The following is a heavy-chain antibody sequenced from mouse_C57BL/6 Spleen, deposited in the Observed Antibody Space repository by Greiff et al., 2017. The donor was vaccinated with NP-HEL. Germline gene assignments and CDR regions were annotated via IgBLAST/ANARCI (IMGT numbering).Heavy chain of an antibody. CDR2: INPNNGGT. CDR1: GYTFTDYY. Sequence: VQLKQSGPELVKPGASVKISCKASGYTFTDYYMNWVKQSHGKSLEWIGDINPNNGGTSYNQKFKGKATLTVDKSSSTAYMELRSLTSEDSAVYYCANYYMYYFDYWGQGTTLTVSS. D-gene: IGHD1-1*01. J-gene: IGHJ2*01. CDR3: ANYYMYYFDY. V-gene: IGHV1-26*01.